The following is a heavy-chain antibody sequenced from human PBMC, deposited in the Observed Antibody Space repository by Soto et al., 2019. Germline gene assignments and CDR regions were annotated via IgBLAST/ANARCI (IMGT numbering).Heavy chain of an antibody. D-gene: IGHD4-17*01. CDR2: IYYSGST. V-gene: IGHV4-39*07. CDR3: ARDISYGDFDY. J-gene: IGHJ4*02. Sequence: PSETLSLTCTVSGGSISSSSYYWGWIRQPPGKGLEWIGTIYYSGSTYYNPSLKSRVTISVDTSKNQFSLKLSSVTAADTAVYYCARDISYGDFDYWGQGTLVTVSS. CDR1: GGSISSSSYY.